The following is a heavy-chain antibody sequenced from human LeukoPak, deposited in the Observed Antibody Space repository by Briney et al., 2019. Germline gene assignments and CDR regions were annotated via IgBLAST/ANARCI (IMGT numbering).Heavy chain of an antibody. CDR1: GFTFSSYG. CDR2: IRYDGSNK. D-gene: IGHD6-6*01. J-gene: IGHJ6*03. Sequence: PGGSLRLSCAASGFTFSSYGMHWVRQAPGQGLEWEAFIRYDGSNKYYADSVKGRFPISRDNSKNTLYLQMNSLRAEDTAVYYCAKLYEQLAYYYYYYMDVWGKGTTVTVSS. CDR3: AKLYEQLAYYYYYYMDV. V-gene: IGHV3-30*02.